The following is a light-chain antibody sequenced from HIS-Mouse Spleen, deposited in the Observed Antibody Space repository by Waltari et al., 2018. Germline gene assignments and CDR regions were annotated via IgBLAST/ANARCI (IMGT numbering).Light chain of an antibody. V-gene: IGLV3-21*03. CDR2: DDS. CDR3: QVWDSSSDHVV. J-gene: IGLJ2*01. Sequence: SYVLTQPPSVSVAPGKTARITCGGNNIGSKSVHWYQQKPRQAPVLVGYDDSDRPSGIPARFSGSNSGNTATLTISRVEAGDEADYYCQVWDSSSDHVVFGGGTKLTVL. CDR1: NIGSKS.